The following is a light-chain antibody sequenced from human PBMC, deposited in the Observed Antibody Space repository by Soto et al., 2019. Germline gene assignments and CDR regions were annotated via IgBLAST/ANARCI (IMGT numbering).Light chain of an antibody. CDR1: SSDVGGYNY. CDR2: EIN. J-gene: IGLJ1*01. V-gene: IGLV2-8*01. CDR3: SSFAGSGTV. Sequence: QSALTQPPSASGSPGQSVTISCTGTSSDVGGYNYVSWYQQHPGKAPKLMIYEINKRPSGVPDRFSGSKSGSTASLTVSVLQAEDEADYYCSSFAGSGTVFGTGTKLTVL.